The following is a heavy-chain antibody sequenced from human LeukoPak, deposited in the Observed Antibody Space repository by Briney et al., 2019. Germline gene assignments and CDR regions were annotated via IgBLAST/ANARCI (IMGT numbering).Heavy chain of an antibody. CDR2: ISYDGSNK. CDR3: ARDSRLAMVRGVISY. CDR1: GFTFSSYA. V-gene: IGHV3-30-3*01. J-gene: IGHJ4*02. D-gene: IGHD3-10*01. Sequence: GGSLRLSCAASGFTFSSYAMHWVRQAPGKGLEGVAVISYDGSNKYYADSVKGRFTISRDNSKNTLYLQMNSLRAEDTAVYYCARDSRLAMVRGVISYWGQGTLVTVSS.